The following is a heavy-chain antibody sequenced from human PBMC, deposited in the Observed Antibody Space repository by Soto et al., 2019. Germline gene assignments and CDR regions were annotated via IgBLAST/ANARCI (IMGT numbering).Heavy chain of an antibody. Sequence: EVQLLESGGGLVQPGGSLRLSCAASGFTFSSYAMRWVRQAPVKGLEWVSAISGSGGSTYYADSVKGRFTISRDNSKNTLYLKMNSLRAEETAVYYCARRGSGSYYDYWGQGTLVTVSS. CDR3: ARRGSGSYYDY. V-gene: IGHV3-23*01. CDR2: ISGSGGST. J-gene: IGHJ4*02. CDR1: GFTFSSYA. D-gene: IGHD1-26*01.